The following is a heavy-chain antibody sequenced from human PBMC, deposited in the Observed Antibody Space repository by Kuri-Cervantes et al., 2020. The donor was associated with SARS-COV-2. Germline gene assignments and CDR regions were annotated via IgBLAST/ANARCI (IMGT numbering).Heavy chain of an antibody. CDR1: GGSISSGGYS. Sequence: SQTLSLTCAVSGGSISSGGYSWSWIRQPPGKGLEWIGYIYHSGSTYYNPSLKSRVTISVDRSKNQFSLKLSSVTAADTAVYYCATSGYYDFWSGYYFDYWGQGTLVTVSS. CDR2: IYHSGST. CDR3: ATSGYYDFWSGYYFDY. D-gene: IGHD3-3*01. J-gene: IGHJ4*02. V-gene: IGHV4-30-2*01.